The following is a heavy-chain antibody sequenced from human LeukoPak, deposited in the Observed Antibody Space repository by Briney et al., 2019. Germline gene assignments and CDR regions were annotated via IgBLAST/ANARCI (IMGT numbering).Heavy chain of an antibody. D-gene: IGHD4-23*01. CDR3: ARGPRGGYNWFDP. J-gene: IGHJ5*02. V-gene: IGHV1-8*01. CDR2: MNPNSGNT. CDR1: GYTFTSYD. Sequence: GASVKVSCKASGYTFTSYDINWVRQATGQGLEWMGWMNPNSGNTGYAQKLQGRVTMTTDTSTSTAYMELRSLRSDDTAVYYCARGPRGGYNWFDPWGQGTLVTVSS.